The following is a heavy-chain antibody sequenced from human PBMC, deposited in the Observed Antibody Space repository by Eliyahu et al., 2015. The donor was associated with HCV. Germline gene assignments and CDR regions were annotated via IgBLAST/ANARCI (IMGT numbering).Heavy chain of an antibody. CDR3: ARVLAGLTGYFYFGMDV. D-gene: IGHD3-9*01. J-gene: IGHJ6*02. V-gene: IGHV3-23*01. CDR1: GFTFRSYA. Sequence: EVQLLESGGGLVQVGGSLXLSCVVSGFTFRSYAMIWVRXAPGQGXEWVXTISGSGSRVYYTDSVKGRFTISRDNSENSLYLQLNSLRADDTATYHCARVLAGLTGYFYFGMDVWGQGITVTVSS. CDR2: ISGSGSRV.